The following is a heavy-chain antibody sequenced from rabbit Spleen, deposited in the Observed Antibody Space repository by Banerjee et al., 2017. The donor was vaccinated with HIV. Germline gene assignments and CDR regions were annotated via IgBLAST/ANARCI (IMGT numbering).Heavy chain of an antibody. CDR1: GIDLSSNYW. D-gene: IGHD1-1*01. Sequence: EESGGGLVQPEGSLTLTCKASGIDLSSNYWICWVRQAPGKGLEWLACIYTSSSGTTYYASWAKGRFTISKTSSTTVTLQMTSLTAADTATYSCARGPRNDNYKLSRLDLWGPGTLVT. CDR2: IYTSSSGTT. V-gene: IGHV1S45*01. CDR3: ARGPRNDNYKLSRLDL. J-gene: IGHJ3*01.